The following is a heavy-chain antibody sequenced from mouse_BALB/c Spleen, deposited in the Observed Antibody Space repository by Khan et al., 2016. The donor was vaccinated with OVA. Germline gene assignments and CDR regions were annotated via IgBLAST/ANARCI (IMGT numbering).Heavy chain of an antibody. CDR2: TYPGGGYT. J-gene: IGHJ2*01. CDR1: GYTFTNYW. D-gene: IGHD3-1*01. V-gene: IGHV1-63*02. Sequence: QVQLQQSGAELVRPGTSVKMSCKAAGYTFTNYWIGWVKQRPGHGLEWIGDTYPGGGYTNYNEKFKGKATLTADTSSSTAYMQLSGLTSEDSDIYYCARRGAARATCDYFDYWGQGTTLTVSS. CDR3: ARRGAARATCDYFDY.